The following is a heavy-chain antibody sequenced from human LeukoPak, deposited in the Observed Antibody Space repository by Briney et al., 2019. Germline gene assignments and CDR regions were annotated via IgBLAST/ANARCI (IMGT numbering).Heavy chain of an antibody. Sequence: SETLSLTCTVSGGSISSSNYYWGWIRQPPGKGLEWIGSIYYSGSTYYNPSLKSRVTISVDTSKNQFSLKLSSVTAADTAVYYCARVVTGVSLDYFDYWGQGTLATVSS. CDR2: IYYSGST. J-gene: IGHJ4*02. CDR3: ARVVTGVSLDYFDY. D-gene: IGHD2-21*02. V-gene: IGHV4-39*07. CDR1: GGSISSSNYY.